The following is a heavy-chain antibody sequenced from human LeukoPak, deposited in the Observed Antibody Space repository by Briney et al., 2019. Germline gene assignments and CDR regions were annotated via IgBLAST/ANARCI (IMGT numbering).Heavy chain of an antibody. Sequence: GGSLRLSCAASGFPFSSYWMSWVRQAPGKGLEWVANIKQDGSEKYYVDSVKGRFTISRDNAKNSLYLQMNSLRAEDTAVYYGARGLRIAAAGSAWGQGTLVTVSS. J-gene: IGHJ5*02. V-gene: IGHV3-7*01. CDR3: ARGLRIAAAGSA. D-gene: IGHD6-13*01. CDR1: GFPFSSYW. CDR2: IKQDGSEK.